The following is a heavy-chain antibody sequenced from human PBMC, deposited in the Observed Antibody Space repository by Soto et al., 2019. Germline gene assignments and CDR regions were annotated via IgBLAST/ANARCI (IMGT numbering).Heavy chain of an antibody. D-gene: IGHD6-13*01. CDR2: IWYDGRNK. CDR3: ARGVAADPAGYYYYGMDV. V-gene: IGHV3-33*01. CDR1: GYTFRSDG. J-gene: IGHJ6*02. Sequence: QVQLVESGGGVVQPGRSLRLSCAACGYTFRSDGMHWVRQAPGKGLEWVAVIWYDGRNKYYADSVKGRFTISRDNSNNTLYLQMNSLRAEDTAVYYCARGVAADPAGYYYYGMDVWGQGTTVTVSS.